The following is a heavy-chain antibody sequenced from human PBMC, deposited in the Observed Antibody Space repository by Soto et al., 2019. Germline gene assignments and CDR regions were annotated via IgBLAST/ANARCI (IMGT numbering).Heavy chain of an antibody. V-gene: IGHV1-69*13. CDR3: ARGSNYGPFDY. CDR2: IIPIFGTA. J-gene: IGHJ4*02. Sequence: SVKVSCKASGYTFTGYYMHWVRQAPGQGLEWMGGIIPIFGTANYAQKFQGRVTITADESTSTAYMELSSLRSEDTAVYYCARGSNYGPFDYWGQGTLVTVSS. D-gene: IGHD4-4*01. CDR1: GYTFTGYY.